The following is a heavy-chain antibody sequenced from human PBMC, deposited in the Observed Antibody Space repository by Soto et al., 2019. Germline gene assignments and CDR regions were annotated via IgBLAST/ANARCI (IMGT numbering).Heavy chain of an antibody. D-gene: IGHD3-3*01. CDR1: GGSFSGYY. J-gene: IGHJ4*02. CDR3: ARGRWGAIFGVDLDY. V-gene: IGHV4-34*01. Sequence: QVQLQQWGAGLLKPSETLSLTCAVYGGSFSGYYWSWIRQPPRNGLERIGEINHTGSTNYNPSLKCRLTISVDTSKNQFSLELSSVTAADTAVYYCARGRWGAIFGVDLDYWGQGTLVTVSS. CDR2: INHTGST.